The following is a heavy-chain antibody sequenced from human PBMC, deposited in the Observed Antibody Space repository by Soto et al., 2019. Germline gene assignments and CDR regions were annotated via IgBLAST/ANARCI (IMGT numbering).Heavy chain of an antibody. D-gene: IGHD3-3*01. CDR3: ARLTYYDFWSGYMNYYYYGMDV. CDR2: INNSGST. V-gene: IGHV4-30-2*06. J-gene: IGHJ6*02. Sequence: SETLSLTCTVSGGSISSGDYSWSWVRQSPGRGLEWIGEINNSGSTNYNPSLKSRVTISVDTSKNQFSLKLSSVTAADTAVYYCARLTYYDFWSGYMNYYYYGMDVWGQGTTVTVSS. CDR1: GGSISSGDYS.